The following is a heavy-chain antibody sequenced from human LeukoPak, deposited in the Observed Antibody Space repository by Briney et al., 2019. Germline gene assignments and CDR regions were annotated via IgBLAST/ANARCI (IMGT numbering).Heavy chain of an antibody. CDR2: INPNSGGT. CDR3: ARLYYDFWSGYYSFGY. V-gene: IGHV1-2*02. D-gene: IGHD3-3*01. Sequence: GASVKVSCEASGYTFTGYYMHWVRQAPGQGLEWMGWINPNSGGTNYAQKFQGRITMTRDTSISTAYMELSRLRSDDTAVYYCARLYYDFWSGYYSFGYWGQGTLVTVSS. CDR1: GYTFTGYY. J-gene: IGHJ4*02.